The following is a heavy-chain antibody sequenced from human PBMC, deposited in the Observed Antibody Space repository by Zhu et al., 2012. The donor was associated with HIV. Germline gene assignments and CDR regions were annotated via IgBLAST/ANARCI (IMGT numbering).Heavy chain of an antibody. Sequence: QVQLQESGPGLVKPSETLSLNCTVPGGSISSRYWSWIRQSPGKGLEWIGYILDSGSTNYNPSLKSRVTISTGTSKKQFSLKLTSVIPADTAVYYCATYYYGSGSSYYFDHWGQGTPVTVSS. CDR3: ATYYYGSGSSYYFDH. CDR2: ILDSGST. CDR1: GGSISSRY. D-gene: IGHD3-10*01. V-gene: IGHV4-59*03. J-gene: IGHJ4*02.